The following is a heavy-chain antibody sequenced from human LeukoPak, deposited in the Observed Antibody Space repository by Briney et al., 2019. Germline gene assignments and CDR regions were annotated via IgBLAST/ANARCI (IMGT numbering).Heavy chain of an antibody. V-gene: IGHV4-34*12. CDR1: AGSFSGYY. CDR2: IIHSGST. Sequence: SETLSLTCAVYAGSFSGYYWSCNRRPPARGREWIGEIIHSGSTNTNPSLKCQVPITVSTPKNQTSAKLRCVSPTAPAMYYCASGRLQYGSSSSWNWFDPWGQGTLVTVSS. D-gene: IGHD6-6*01. CDR3: ASGRLQYGSSSSWNWFDP. J-gene: IGHJ5*02.